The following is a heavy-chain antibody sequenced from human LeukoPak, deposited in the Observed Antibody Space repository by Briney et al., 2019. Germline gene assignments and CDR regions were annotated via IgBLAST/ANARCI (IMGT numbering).Heavy chain of an antibody. CDR3: ARVYPLSRYCSGGSCRDDAFDI. J-gene: IGHJ3*02. Sequence: PSETLSLTCAVYGGSFSGYYWSWIRQPPGKGLERIGEINHSGSTNYNPSLKSRVTISVDTSKNQFSLKLSSVTAADTAVYYCARVYPLSRYCSGGSCRDDAFDIWGQGTMVTVSS. D-gene: IGHD2-15*01. CDR2: INHSGST. V-gene: IGHV4-34*01. CDR1: GGSFSGYY.